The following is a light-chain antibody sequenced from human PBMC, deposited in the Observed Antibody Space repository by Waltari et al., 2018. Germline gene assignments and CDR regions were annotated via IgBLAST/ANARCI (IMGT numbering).Light chain of an antibody. V-gene: IGLV2-11*01. Sequence: QSALTQPRSVSGSPGQSVAISCTGTSSDVGGYNYVSWYQQHPGKAPKLTIYDVPGRPSGVPDRFSGSKSGTTASLTVSGLQAEDEADYYCCSFAAGDAYVFGTGTKVSVL. CDR3: CSFAAGDAYV. CDR1: SSDVGGYNY. J-gene: IGLJ1*01. CDR2: DVP.